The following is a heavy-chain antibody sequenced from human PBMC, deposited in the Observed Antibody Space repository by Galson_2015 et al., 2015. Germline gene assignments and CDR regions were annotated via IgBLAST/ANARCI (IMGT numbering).Heavy chain of an antibody. V-gene: IGHV3-23*01. Sequence: SLRLSCAASGFTFSSYAMSWVRQAPGKGLEWVSAISGSGGSTYYADSVKGRFTISRDNSKNTLYLQMNSLRAEDTAVYYCAKDNMQQLDPTTYYYYGMTSGAKGPRSPSP. CDR1: GFTFSSYA. D-gene: IGHD6-13*01. J-gene: IGHJ6*02. CDR2: ISGSGGST. CDR3: AKDNMQQLDPTTYYYYGMTS.